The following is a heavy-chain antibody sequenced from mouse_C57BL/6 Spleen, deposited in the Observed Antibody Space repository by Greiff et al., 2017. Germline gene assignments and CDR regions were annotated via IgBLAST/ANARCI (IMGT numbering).Heavy chain of an antibody. D-gene: IGHD4-1*01. CDR2: ISDGGSYT. Sequence: EVQGVESGGGLVKPGGSLKLSCAASGFTFSSYAMSWVRQTPEKRLEWVATISDGGSYTYYPDNVKGRFTISRDNAKNNLYLQMSQLKSEDTAMYYCARELGGRDRVYFDYWGQGTTLTVSS. V-gene: IGHV5-4*01. J-gene: IGHJ2*01. CDR3: ARELGGRDRVYFDY. CDR1: GFTFSSYA.